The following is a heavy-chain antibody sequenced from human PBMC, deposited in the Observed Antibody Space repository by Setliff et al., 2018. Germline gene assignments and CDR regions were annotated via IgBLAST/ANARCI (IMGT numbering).Heavy chain of an antibody. D-gene: IGHD2-15*01. V-gene: IGHV1-18*01. CDR2: ISPYNGDA. J-gene: IGHJ4*02. CDR1: GYNFITFG. CDR3: TRGRGPRVVVAVPLDF. Sequence: ASVKVSCKTSGYNFITFGVNWVRQVPGQGFEWMGWISPYNGDADYAQKFQGRVTPTTDTSTGTAYMELRALSSDDTAIYYCTRGRGPRVVVAVPLDFWGQGTLVTVSS.